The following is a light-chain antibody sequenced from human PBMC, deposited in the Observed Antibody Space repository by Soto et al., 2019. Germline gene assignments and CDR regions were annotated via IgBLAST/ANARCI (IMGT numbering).Light chain of an antibody. V-gene: IGKV3-15*01. CDR2: GPS. J-gene: IGKJ4*01. CDR1: HSVRTN. Sequence: EIVMTQSPATLSVSPGERATLSCRASHSVRTNLAWYQQEPGQAPRLLIYGPSTMATGIPARFSGSGSGTEFTLTISSLQSEDVAVYYCQQYNTWPLTFGGGTKVEIK. CDR3: QQYNTWPLT.